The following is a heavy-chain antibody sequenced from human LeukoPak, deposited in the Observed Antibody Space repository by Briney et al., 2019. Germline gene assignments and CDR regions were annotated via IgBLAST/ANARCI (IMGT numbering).Heavy chain of an antibody. Sequence: ASVKVSCKASGFTFTSSAMQWVRQARGQRLEWIGWIVAGSGNTNYAQKFQERVTITRDMSTSTAYMELSSLRSEDTAVYYCAATVHYCSGGGCYNYYYGMDVWGQGTTVTVSS. CDR1: GFTFTSSA. V-gene: IGHV1-58*02. J-gene: IGHJ6*02. CDR2: IVAGSGNT. CDR3: AATVHYCSGGGCYNYYYGMDV. D-gene: IGHD2-15*01.